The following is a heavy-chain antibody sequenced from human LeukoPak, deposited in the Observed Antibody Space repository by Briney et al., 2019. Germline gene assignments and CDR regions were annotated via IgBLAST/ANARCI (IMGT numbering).Heavy chain of an antibody. D-gene: IGHD2-2*02. Sequence: GGSLRLSCAASGFTFSNYWMHWVRQAPGKGLVWVSRFNSDGITTSYADSVKGRFTISRDNAKNSLYLQMNSLRAEDTALYYCARDPGSLPAAIGYCYYGMDVWGQGTTVTVSS. CDR2: FNSDGITT. V-gene: IGHV3-74*01. CDR1: GFTFSNYW. J-gene: IGHJ6*02. CDR3: ARDPGSLPAAIGYCYYGMDV.